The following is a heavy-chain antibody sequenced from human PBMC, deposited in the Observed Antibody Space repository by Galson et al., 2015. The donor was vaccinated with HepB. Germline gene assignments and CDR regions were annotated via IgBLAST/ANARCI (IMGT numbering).Heavy chain of an antibody. CDR3: ARGDGSQYSLNWFDP. Sequence: SVKVSCKASGYTFTSYYMHWVRQAPGQGLEWMGIIDPSGGSTSYAQKFQGRVTVTRDTSTSTVYMELSSLRSEDTAVYYCARGDGSQYSLNWFDPWGQGTLVTVSS. D-gene: IGHD6-6*01. J-gene: IGHJ5*02. CDR1: GYTFTSYY. V-gene: IGHV1-46*01. CDR2: IDPSGGST.